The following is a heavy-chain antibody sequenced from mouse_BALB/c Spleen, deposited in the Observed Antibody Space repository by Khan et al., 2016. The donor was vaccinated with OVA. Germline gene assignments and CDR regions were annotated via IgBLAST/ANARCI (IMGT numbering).Heavy chain of an antibody. CDR3: ARTARIKY. V-gene: IGHV3-2*02. D-gene: IGHD1-2*01. J-gene: IGHJ2*01. CDR1: GYSITSGYG. Sequence: EVRLVESGPGLVKPSQSLSLTCTVTGYSITSGYGWNWIRQFPGNKLEWMGYISYSGSTNYNPSLKSRISITRDTSKNQFFLQLNSVTTEDTATYYCARTARIKYWGQGTTLTVSS. CDR2: ISYSGST.